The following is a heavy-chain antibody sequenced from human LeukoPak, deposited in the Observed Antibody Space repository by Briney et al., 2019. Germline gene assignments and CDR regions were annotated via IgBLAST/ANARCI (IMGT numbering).Heavy chain of an antibody. D-gene: IGHD3-16*01. Sequence: GASVKVSCKVSGYTLTELSMHWVRQAPGKGLEWMGGFDPEDGETIYAQKFRGRVTMTRNTSISTAYMELSSLRSEDTAVYYCARSSAGDDYWGQGTLVTVSS. CDR1: GYTLTELS. J-gene: IGHJ4*02. CDR3: ARSSAGDDY. V-gene: IGHV1-24*01. CDR2: FDPEDGET.